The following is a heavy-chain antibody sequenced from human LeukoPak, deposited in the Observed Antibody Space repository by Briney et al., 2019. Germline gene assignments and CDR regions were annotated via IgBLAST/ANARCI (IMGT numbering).Heavy chain of an antibody. CDR1: GGSISSGGYY. D-gene: IGHD4-23*01. CDR2: IYYSGST. J-gene: IGHJ4*02. V-gene: IGHV4-31*03. CDR3: ARVRWDYGGNSVGFDY. Sequence: SETLSLTCTVSGGSISSGGYYWSWIRQHPGKGLEWIVYIYYSGSTYYNPSLKSRVTISVDTSKNQFSLKLSSVTAADTAVYYCARVRWDYGGNSVGFDYWGQGTLVTVSS.